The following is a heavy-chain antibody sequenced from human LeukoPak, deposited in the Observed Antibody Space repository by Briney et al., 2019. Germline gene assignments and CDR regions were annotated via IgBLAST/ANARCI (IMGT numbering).Heavy chain of an antibody. V-gene: IGHV3-74*01. CDR1: GFTLNTYW. D-gene: IGHD6-25*01. CDR2: ISGDGNFK. J-gene: IGHJ4*02. CDR3: TATPWGGAAAIFDY. Sequence: GGSLRLSCAASGFTLNTYWIHWVRQTPQTGLEWVAGISGDGNFKRNADSVRGRLTIFTDNAKSTVSLQVSSLRAEDAAVYYCTATPWGGAAAIFDYWGQGILVTVSS.